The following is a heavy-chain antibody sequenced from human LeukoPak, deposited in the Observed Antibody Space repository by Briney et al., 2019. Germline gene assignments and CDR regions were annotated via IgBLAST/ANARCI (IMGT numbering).Heavy chain of an antibody. J-gene: IGHJ4*02. CDR3: ARDSRSHCGTAACYGPYFDY. Sequence: PGGSLRLSCTASGFTFGLSSMNWVRQAPGQGLEWVSYIRDSGTTIYCADSVKGRFTISRDKAKNSLYLQMNSLTTEDTAVYFCARDSRSHCGTAACYGPYFDYWGQGILVTVSS. D-gene: IGHD2-2*01. CDR2: IRDSGTTI. CDR1: GFTFGLSS. V-gene: IGHV3-48*01.